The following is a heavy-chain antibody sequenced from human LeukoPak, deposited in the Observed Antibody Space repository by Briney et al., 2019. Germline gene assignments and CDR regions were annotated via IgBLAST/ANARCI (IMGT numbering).Heavy chain of an antibody. CDR1: GYTFTGYY. CDR3: ARGRDLEWLSTYYYYYGMDV. CDR2: INPNIGGT. Sequence: ASVKVSCTAPGYTFTGYYMHWVRQAPGQELVWLGWINPNIGGTNYTQKFQGRVTMSRDTYISTAYMELSRLRSDDTAVYYCARGRDLEWLSTYYYYYGMDVWGQGTTVTVSS. V-gene: IGHV1-2*02. J-gene: IGHJ6*02. D-gene: IGHD3-3*01.